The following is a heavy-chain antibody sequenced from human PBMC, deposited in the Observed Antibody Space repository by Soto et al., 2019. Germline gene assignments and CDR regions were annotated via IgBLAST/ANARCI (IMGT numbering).Heavy chain of an antibody. Sequence: QVHLVQSGAEVQRPGASVKVSCKASGYTFTSYAIHWVRQAPGQRPEWMGWINPENGYTKYSQKFQGRVTISRDTSATTAYMELTGLNSEDTGVYYCARASEWLTLGSENFQYWGQGTLVTVSS. V-gene: IGHV1-3*01. CDR2: INPENGYT. D-gene: IGHD6-19*01. CDR1: GYTFTSYA. CDR3: ARASEWLTLGSENFQY. J-gene: IGHJ1*01.